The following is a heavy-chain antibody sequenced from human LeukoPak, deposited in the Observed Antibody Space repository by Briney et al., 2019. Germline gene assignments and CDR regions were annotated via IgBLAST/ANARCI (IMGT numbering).Heavy chain of an antibody. J-gene: IGHJ4*02. CDR2: ISSDGSST. V-gene: IGHV3-74*03. D-gene: IGHD6-6*01. Sequence: GGSLRLSCAASGFTFRNHWMHWVRQTPGKGLVWVSRISSDGSSTTYADSVKGRFTISRDNAKNTLYLQMNKLRAEDTAMYYCARDQRVTGRPDIDYWGQGTLVIVSS. CDR3: ARDQRVTGRPDIDY. CDR1: GFTFRNHW.